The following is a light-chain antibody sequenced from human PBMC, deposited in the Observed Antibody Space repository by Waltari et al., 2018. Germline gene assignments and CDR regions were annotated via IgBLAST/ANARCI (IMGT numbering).Light chain of an antibody. Sequence: WYQQKPGHAPVVVIYKDTPRPSAIPARVSGSTSGTTVTLTISGVQAEDEADYYCQSADTSGNYVFGPGTKVTVV. V-gene: IGLV3-25*03. CDR2: KDT. CDR3: QSADTSGNYV. J-gene: IGLJ1*01.